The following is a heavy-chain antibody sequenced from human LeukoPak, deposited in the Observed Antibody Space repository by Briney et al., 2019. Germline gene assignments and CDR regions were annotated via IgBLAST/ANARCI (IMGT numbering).Heavy chain of an antibody. CDR3: AKGSPPQYCSGGSCYHFDY. CDR1: GFTFSSYA. V-gene: IGHV3-23*01. J-gene: IGHJ4*02. D-gene: IGHD2-15*01. CDR2: IVGGGGST. Sequence: PGGSLRLSCAASGFTFSSYAMSWVRQAPGKGLEWVSAIVGGGGSTYYADSVKGRFTISRDNSKNMLYLQMNSLRADDTAVYYCAKGSPPQYCSGGSCYHFDYWGQGTLVSVSS.